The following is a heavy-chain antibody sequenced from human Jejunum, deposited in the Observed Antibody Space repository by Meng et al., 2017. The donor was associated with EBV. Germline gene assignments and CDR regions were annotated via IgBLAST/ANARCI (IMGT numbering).Heavy chain of an antibody. D-gene: IGHD2-15*01. Sequence: QPRLLDSGSGLVKPSQTLSLTCTVSGDSISGGGFSWNWIRQSPGKGLEWIGFIYHTGGTYSNPSLRRRVTISVDTSKNQFSLNLTSVTAADTAVYYCARARGGHTSGGYFESWGQGTLVTVSS. J-gene: IGHJ4*02. V-gene: IGHV4-30-2*06. CDR3: ARARGGHTSGGYFES. CDR1: GDSISGGGFS. CDR2: IYHTGGT.